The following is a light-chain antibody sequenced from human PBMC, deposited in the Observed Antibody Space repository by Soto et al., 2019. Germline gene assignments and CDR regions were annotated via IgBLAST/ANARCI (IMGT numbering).Light chain of an antibody. J-gene: IGKJ2*01. CDR1: QNINTW. Sequence: DIQMTQSPSTLSASVGDTVTITCRASQNINTWLAWYQQKPGEAPKVLMYKASTLENGVPSRFSGSGSGTELTLTISSLQPAYFATFYCQQYVTYPSFGQATKLEIK. CDR3: QQYVTYPS. V-gene: IGKV1-5*03. CDR2: KAS.